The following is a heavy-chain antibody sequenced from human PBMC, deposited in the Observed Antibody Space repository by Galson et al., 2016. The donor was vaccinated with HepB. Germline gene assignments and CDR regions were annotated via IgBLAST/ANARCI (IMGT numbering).Heavy chain of an antibody. D-gene: IGHD3-22*01. CDR3: AREDRYSSGSFAY. Sequence: SLRLSCAASGLTVSDNYMSWVRQPPGKGLEWVSVIYSGGSTHYADSVKGRFTISRDNSKNTLYLQMNNLRDEDTAVDYCAREDRYSSGSFAYWGQGTLVTVSS. J-gene: IGHJ4*02. V-gene: IGHV3-53*01. CDR2: IYSGGST. CDR1: GLTVSDNY.